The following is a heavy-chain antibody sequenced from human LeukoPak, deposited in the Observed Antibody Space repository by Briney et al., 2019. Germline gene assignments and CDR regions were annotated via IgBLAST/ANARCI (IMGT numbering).Heavy chain of an antibody. Sequence: GGTLSLSCAASGLLLSRYAMTWVRQAPAKARERACFIWGSAVTTYYAASVKGRFTIYRDNHKTTVSLQMNSLRAEDTAIYYCAKDRGRYCSGSSCRYYCCGLTVWGQGTTVTVSS. CDR1: GLLLSRYA. J-gene: IGHJ6*02. V-gene: IGHV3-23*01. CDR2: IWGSAVTT. CDR3: AKDRGRYCSGSSCRYYCCGLTV. D-gene: IGHD2-15*01.